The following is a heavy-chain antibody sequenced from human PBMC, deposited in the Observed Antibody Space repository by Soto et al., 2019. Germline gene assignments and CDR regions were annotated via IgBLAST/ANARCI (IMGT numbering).Heavy chain of an antibody. V-gene: IGHV3-13*01. J-gene: IGHJ3*02. CDR2: ISGTAGDT. CDR3: ARGYCSGGSCFNYAFDI. Sequence: GGSLRLSCAASGVTFISYAMSWVRQAPGKGLEWVSAISGTAGDTYYPGSVKGRFTISRENAKNSLYLQMNSLRAGDTAVYYCARGYCSGGSCFNYAFDIWGQGTMVTVSS. D-gene: IGHD2-15*01. CDR1: GVTFISYA.